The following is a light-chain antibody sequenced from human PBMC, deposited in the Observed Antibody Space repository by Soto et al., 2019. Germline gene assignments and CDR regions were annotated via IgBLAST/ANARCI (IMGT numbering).Light chain of an antibody. V-gene: IGKV1-5*03. CDR2: TAS. CDR3: QQYNSYSRGP. Sequence: DIQMTQSPSTLSASVGDRVTITCRASQNINNWLAWYQQKPGKVPKLLIYTASSLESGVPSRFSGSGSGTEFTLTISCLQPDDVATYYCQQYNSYSRGPFGQGNKVDIK. CDR1: QNINNW. J-gene: IGKJ1*01.